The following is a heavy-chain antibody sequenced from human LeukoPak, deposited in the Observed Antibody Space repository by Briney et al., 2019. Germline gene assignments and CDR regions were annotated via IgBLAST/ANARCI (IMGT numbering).Heavy chain of an antibody. CDR3: ARNLAVAGTCFDS. V-gene: IGHV3-7*03. Sequence: GGSLTLSCTASDFAFTSSGMSWVRQAPGTGLEWVANIKQDGSDRNYVTSVRGRFTISRDNAESSLYLQMNSLRVEDTAVYYCARNLAVAGTCFDSWGQGTLVTVSS. CDR2: IKQDGSDR. J-gene: IGHJ4*02. D-gene: IGHD6-19*01. CDR1: DFAFTSSG.